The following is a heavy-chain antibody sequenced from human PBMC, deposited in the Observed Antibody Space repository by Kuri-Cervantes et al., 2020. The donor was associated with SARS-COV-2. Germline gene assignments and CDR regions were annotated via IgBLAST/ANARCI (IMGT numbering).Heavy chain of an antibody. V-gene: IGHV1-2*04. CDR3: ARSTPFRRLVVNSQGGAFDI. Sequence: ASVKVSCKASGYTFTGYHMHWVRQAPGQGLEWMGWINPNSGGTNYAQKFQGWVTMTRDTSISTVYMELSRLRSDDTAVYYCARSTPFRRLVVNSQGGAFDIWGQGTMVTVSS. CDR1: GYTFTGYH. J-gene: IGHJ3*02. D-gene: IGHD3-22*01. CDR2: INPNSGGT.